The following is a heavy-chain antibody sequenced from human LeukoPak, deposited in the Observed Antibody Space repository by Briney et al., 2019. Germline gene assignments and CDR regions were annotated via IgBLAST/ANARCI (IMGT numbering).Heavy chain of an antibody. V-gene: IGHV4-59*11. Sequence: SETLSLTCTVSGGSINSHYWSWIRQPPGKGLEWIGYIFDTGSTNYNPSLKSQVSMSLDTSRNQFSLKLSSVTAADTALYYCASRPAGSTWYGVFDYWSQGTLVTVSS. CDR1: GGSINSHY. CDR2: IFDTGST. CDR3: ASRPAGSTWYGVFDY. D-gene: IGHD6-13*01. J-gene: IGHJ4*02.